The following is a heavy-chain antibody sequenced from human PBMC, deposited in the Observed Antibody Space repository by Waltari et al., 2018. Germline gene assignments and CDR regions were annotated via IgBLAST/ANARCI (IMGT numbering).Heavy chain of an antibody. CDR1: GFTFDDYA. Sequence: EVQLVESGGVVVQPGESLSLSCAASGFTFDDYAMHWVRQAPGKGLEWVSLISWDGGSTYYADSVKGRFTISRDNSKNSLYLQMNSLRAEDTALYYCAKDRGTAMAYYYYGMDVWGQGTTVTVSS. CDR2: ISWDGGST. CDR3: AKDRGTAMAYYYYGMDV. V-gene: IGHV3-43D*04. J-gene: IGHJ6*02. D-gene: IGHD5-18*01.